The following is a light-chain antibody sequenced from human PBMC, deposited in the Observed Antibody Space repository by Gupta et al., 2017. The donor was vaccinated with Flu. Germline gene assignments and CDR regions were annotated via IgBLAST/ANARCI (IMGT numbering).Light chain of an antibody. CDR3: QQRSNWPWT. J-gene: IGKJ1*01. CDR2: DAS. Sequence: VLNQSPPTLSLSPGERATLACRASQSVSSYLAWYQQKPGQAPRLLIYDASNRATGIPARFSGSGSGTDFTLTISSLEPEDFAVYYCQQRSNWPWTFGQGTKVEIK. CDR1: QSVSSY. V-gene: IGKV3-11*01.